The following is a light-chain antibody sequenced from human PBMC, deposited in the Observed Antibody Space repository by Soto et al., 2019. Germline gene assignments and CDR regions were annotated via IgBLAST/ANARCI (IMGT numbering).Light chain of an antibody. V-gene: IGLV1-40*01. CDR1: SSNIGAGYD. CDR3: QSYDSSLSGSV. CDR2: GNS. J-gene: IGLJ2*01. Sequence: QSVLTQPPSVSGAPGQRVTLSCTGSSSNIGAGYDVHWYQQLPGIAPKLLISGNSNRPSGVPDRFSGSKSGTSASLAITGLQAEDEADYYCQSYDSSLSGSVFGGGTKLTVL.